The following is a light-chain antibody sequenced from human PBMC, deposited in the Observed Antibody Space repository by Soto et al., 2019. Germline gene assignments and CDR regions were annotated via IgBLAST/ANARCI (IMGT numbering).Light chain of an antibody. CDR2: YDD. J-gene: IGLJ3*02. V-gene: IGLV1-36*01. CDR3: AAWDDSLNGPV. Sequence: QSVLTQPPSVSEAPRQRVTISCSGSSSNIGNHAVSWYQLLPGKAPKLLIYYDDLVPSGVSDRFSGSKSGTSASLAISGLQSEDEADYYCAAWDDSLNGPVFGGGTQLTVL. CDR1: SSNIGNHA.